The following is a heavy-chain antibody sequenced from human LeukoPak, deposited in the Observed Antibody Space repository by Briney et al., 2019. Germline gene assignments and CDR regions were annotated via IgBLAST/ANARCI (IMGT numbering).Heavy chain of an antibody. D-gene: IGHD6-6*01. V-gene: IGHV3-66*01. J-gene: IGHJ6*03. Sequence: GGSLRLSCAASGFTVSSNYMSWVRQAPGKGLEWVSIIYSGGSTYYADSVKGRFTISRDSSKNTLYLQMNSLRAEDTAVYYCARGSNSSSFGYYYYYYMDVWGKGTTVTVSS. CDR3: ARGSNSSSFGYYYYYYMDV. CDR2: IYSGGST. CDR1: GFTVSSNY.